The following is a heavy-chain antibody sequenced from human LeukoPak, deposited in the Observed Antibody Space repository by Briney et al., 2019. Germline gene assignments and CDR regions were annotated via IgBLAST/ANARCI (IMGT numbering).Heavy chain of an antibody. D-gene: IGHD2-8*01. CDR1: GFTFSSYA. J-gene: IGHJ4*02. V-gene: IGHV3-23*01. Sequence: GGSLRLSCAASGFTFSSYAMSWVRQAPGKGLEWVSAISGSGGSTYYADSVKGRLTISRDNSKNTLYLQMNSLRAEDTAVYYCAKVDRAGGLIGYFDYWGQGTLVTVSS. CDR3: AKVDRAGGLIGYFDY. CDR2: ISGSGGST.